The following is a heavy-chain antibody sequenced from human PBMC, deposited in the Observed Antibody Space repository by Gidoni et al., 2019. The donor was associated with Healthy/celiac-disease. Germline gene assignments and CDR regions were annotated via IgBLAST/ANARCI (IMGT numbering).Heavy chain of an antibody. D-gene: IGHD1-20*01. J-gene: IGHJ4*02. CDR3: ASNGDNWNDGGLGY. CDR1: GGSFSGYY. V-gene: IGHV4-34*01. CDR2: INHSGST. Sequence: QVQLQQWGAGLLKPSETLSLTCAVYGGSFSGYYWSWIRQPPGKGLEWIGEINHSGSTNYNPSLKRRVTISVDTSKNQFSLKLSSVTAADTAVYYCASNGDNWNDGGLGYWGQGTLVTVSS.